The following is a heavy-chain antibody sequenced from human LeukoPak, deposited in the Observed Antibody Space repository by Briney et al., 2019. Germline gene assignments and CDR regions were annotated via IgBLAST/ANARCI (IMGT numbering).Heavy chain of an antibody. V-gene: IGHV1-2*06. CDR1: GYTFTNYG. J-gene: IGHJ4*02. CDR2: INPNSGGT. D-gene: IGHD2-15*01. CDR3: ARDHYWN. Sequence: ASVKVSCKASGYTFTNYGFIWVRQAPGQGLEWLGRINPNSGGTNYAQKFQGRVTMTRGTPISTAYMELRRMRSDDTAVYYCARDHYWNWGQGTLVTLSS.